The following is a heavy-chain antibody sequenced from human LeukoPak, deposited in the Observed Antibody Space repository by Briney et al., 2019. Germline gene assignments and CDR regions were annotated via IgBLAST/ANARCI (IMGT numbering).Heavy chain of an antibody. V-gene: IGHV3-9*01. Sequence: GGSLRLSCAASGFTFDDYAMYWVRQAPGKGLEWVSGISWNSGSIGYADSVKGRFTISRDNAKNSLYLQMNSLRAEDTAVCYCAKALGYSSGWYDYWGQGTLVTVSS. J-gene: IGHJ4*02. D-gene: IGHD6-19*01. CDR1: GFTFDDYA. CDR2: ISWNSGSI. CDR3: AKALGYSSGWYDY.